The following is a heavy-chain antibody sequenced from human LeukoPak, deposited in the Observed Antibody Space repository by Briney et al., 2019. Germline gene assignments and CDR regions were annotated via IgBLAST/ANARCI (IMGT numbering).Heavy chain of an antibody. CDR2: IRPDGSAK. D-gene: IGHD4-17*01. J-gene: IGHJ4*02. Sequence: GGSLRLSCAASGFTFSSYWMTWVRQAPGKGLEWVANIRPDGSAKYYVDSVKGRFTTSRDNAKNSLYLRMSSLRAEDTALYYCARGDMTTVRFWGQGTLVTVSS. V-gene: IGHV3-7*05. CDR1: GFTFSSYW. CDR3: ARGDMTTVRF.